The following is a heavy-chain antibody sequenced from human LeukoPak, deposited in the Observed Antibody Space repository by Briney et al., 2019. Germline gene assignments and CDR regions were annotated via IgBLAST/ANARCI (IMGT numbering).Heavy chain of an antibody. CDR3: ARDIGAVAGYFDY. J-gene: IGHJ4*02. CDR1: GFTFSSYS. Sequence: GSLRLSCAASGFTFSSYSMNWVRQAPGKGLEWVSSISSSSSYIYYADSVKGRFTISRDNAKNSLYLQMNSLRAEDTAVYYCARDIGAVAGYFDYWGQGTLVTVSS. CDR2: ISSSSSYI. D-gene: IGHD6-19*01. V-gene: IGHV3-21*01.